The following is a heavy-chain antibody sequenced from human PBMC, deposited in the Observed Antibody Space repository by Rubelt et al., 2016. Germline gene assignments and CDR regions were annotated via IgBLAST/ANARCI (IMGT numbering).Heavy chain of an antibody. D-gene: IGHD4-17*01. V-gene: IGHV1-24*01. CDR2: FDPAHGET. J-gene: IGHJ4*02. Sequence: QVQLVQSGAEVKKPGASVKVSCKVSGYTLTEFSMHWARQAPGTGLEWMAGFDPAHGETLYGQEFEGGVAKTEDTYTDTADMELSSMRSEDTAVYYCAIRQPDYGDLDFDYWGQGTLVTVSS. CDR3: AIRQPDYGDLDFDY. CDR1: GYTLTEFS.